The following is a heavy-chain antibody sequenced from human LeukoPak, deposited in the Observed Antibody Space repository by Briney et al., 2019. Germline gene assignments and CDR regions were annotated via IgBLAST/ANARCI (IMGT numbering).Heavy chain of an antibody. J-gene: IGHJ4*02. V-gene: IGHV4-59*01. CDR3: ARGVYIAAAQYGY. D-gene: IGHD6-13*01. Sequence: SETLSLTCTVSGGSISSYYWSWIRQPPGQGLEWIGYIYYSGTTNYNPSLKSRVTIPVDTSKNQFSLKLSSVTAADPAVYYCARGVYIAAAQYGYWGQGTLVTVSS. CDR2: IYYSGTT. CDR1: GGSISSYY.